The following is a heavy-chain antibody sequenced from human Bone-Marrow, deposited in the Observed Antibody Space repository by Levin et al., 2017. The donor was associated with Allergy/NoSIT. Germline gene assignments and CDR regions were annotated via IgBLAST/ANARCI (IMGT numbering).Heavy chain of an antibody. D-gene: IGHD3-22*01. V-gene: IGHV1-2*02. J-gene: IGHJ4*02. CDR1: GYTFIGYY. Sequence: GESLKISCKASGYTFIGYYMHWVRQAPGQGLEWMGWINPNSGGTNYAQKFQDRVTMTRDTSISTAYMELSRLRSDDTAVYYCARDERYYYDSSGYPGYWGQGTLVTVSS. CDR2: INPNSGGT. CDR3: ARDERYYYDSSGYPGY.